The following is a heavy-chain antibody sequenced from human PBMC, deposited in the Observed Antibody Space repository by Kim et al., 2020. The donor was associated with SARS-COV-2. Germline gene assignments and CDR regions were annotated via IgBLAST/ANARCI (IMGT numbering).Heavy chain of an antibody. V-gene: IGHV3-23*01. J-gene: IGHJ6*02. Sequence: GGSTYYAASVKGRFTISRDNSKNTLYLQMNSLRAEDTAVYYCAKMGGMDVWGQGTTVTVSS. CDR3: AKMGGMDV. CDR2: GGST.